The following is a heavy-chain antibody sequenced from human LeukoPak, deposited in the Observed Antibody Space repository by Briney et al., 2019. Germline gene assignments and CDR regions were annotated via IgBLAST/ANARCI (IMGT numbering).Heavy chain of an antibody. CDR3: ARELGTSRGFDI. CDR1: GXILSDYF. CDR2: ISGAEHDA. J-gene: IGHJ3*02. V-gene: IGHV3-11*05. D-gene: IGHD2-2*01. Sequence: GGSLRLSCAASGXILSDYFMAWIPQSPGKGLERISFISGAEHDARYADSVRGRFTMFRDDGTNALYLQMNSLTAEETAIYYCARELGTSRGFDIWGQGTMVTVSS.